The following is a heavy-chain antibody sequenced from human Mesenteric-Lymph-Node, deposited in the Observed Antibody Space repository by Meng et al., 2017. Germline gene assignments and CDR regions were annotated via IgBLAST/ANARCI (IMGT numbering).Heavy chain of an antibody. D-gene: IGHD3-10*01. CDR3: AQLKAGSGSYYPIVEIDY. CDR2: IYWDDDK. V-gene: IGHV2-5*02. Sequence: SGPTLVKPTQTLTLTCTFSGFSLSTSGVGVGWIRQPPGKALEWLGLIYWDDDKRYSPSLKSRLTITKDTSKKQVVLTKTNMDLVDTATYYCAQLKAGSGSYYPIVEIDYWGQGTLVTVSS. CDR1: GFSLSTSGVG. J-gene: IGHJ4*02.